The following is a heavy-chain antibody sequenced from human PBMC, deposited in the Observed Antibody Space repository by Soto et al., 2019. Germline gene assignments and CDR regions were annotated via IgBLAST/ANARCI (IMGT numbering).Heavy chain of an antibody. D-gene: IGHD3-10*01. V-gene: IGHV5-51*01. CDR2: IYPGDSDT. J-gene: IGHJ6*02. CDR1: GYSFTSYW. Sequence: GESLKISCKGSGYSFTSYWIGWVRQMPGKGLEWMGIIYPGDSDTRYSPSFQGQVTISAVKSISTAYLQWSSLKASDTAMYYCARPTGELYSYYGMDDWGQGTLVTAP. CDR3: ARPTGELYSYYGMDD.